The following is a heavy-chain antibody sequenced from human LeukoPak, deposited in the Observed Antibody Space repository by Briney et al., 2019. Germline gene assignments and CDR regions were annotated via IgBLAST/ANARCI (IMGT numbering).Heavy chain of an antibody. CDR3: ARDRNFDL. CDR1: GGSISSHY. V-gene: IGHV4-59*11. J-gene: IGHJ2*01. CDR2: IYYSGST. Sequence: SETLSLTCTVSGGSISSHYWSWIRQPPGKGLEWIGYIYYSGSTNYNPSLKSRVTISVDTSKNQFSLELSSVTAADTAVYYCARDRNFDLWGRGTLVTVSS.